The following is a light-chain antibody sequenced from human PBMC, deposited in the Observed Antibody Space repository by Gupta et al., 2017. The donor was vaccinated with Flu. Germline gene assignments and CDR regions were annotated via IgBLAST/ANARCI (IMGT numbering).Light chain of an antibody. J-gene: IGLJ1*01. V-gene: IGLV2-14*01. Sequence: HSALTQPASVSGSPGQSITISCTGTSSDIGGYKYVSWYQQHPGKAPKVMIYEVSNRPAGVSNRFSASKAGSTASLTISGLQAEDAADYYCSSYTSSSVYVFGTGTKLTVL. CDR3: SSYTSSSVYV. CDR1: SSDIGGYKY. CDR2: EVS.